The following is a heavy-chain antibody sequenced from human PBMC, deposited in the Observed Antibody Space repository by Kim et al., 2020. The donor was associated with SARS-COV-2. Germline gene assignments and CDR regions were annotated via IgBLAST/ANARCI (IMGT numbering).Heavy chain of an antibody. Sequence: AYTASLRGRFTISKNDSKNTAYLQMNSLKTEDAAGYYCMRHDTTMAPMGVWGRGTTVTVSS. CDR3: MRHDTTMAPMGV. J-gene: IGHJ6*02. V-gene: IGHV3-73*01. D-gene: IGHD5-18*01.